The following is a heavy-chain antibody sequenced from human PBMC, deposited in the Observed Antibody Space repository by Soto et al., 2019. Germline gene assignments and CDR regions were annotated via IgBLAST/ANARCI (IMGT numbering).Heavy chain of an antibody. D-gene: IGHD6-19*01. CDR1: GGSISSLY. CDR2: VHYSGT. Sequence: SETLSLTCTVSGGSISSLYWSWIRQPPGQGLEWVGYVHYSGTNYNPSLKSRATISVDKSRNQLSLKLSSVTAADTAVYYCAIELRRGSVWYWTVSWGQGTPVTVSS. V-gene: IGHV4-59*11. J-gene: IGHJ5*02. CDR3: AIELRRGSVWYWTVS.